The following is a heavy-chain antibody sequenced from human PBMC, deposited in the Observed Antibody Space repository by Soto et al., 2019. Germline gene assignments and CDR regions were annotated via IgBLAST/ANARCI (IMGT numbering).Heavy chain of an antibody. CDR1: GFTSSSYA. D-gene: IGHD3-9*01. V-gene: IGHV3-30-3*01. CDR2: ISYDGSNK. Sequence: PGGSLRLSCATSGFTSSSYAMHWVRQAPGKGLEWVAVISYDGSNKYYADSVKGRFTISRDNSKNTLYLQMNSLKASDSATYYCARHGGGRIAMTGYTGMDVWGQGTTVTASS. J-gene: IGHJ6*02. CDR3: ARHGGGRIAMTGYTGMDV.